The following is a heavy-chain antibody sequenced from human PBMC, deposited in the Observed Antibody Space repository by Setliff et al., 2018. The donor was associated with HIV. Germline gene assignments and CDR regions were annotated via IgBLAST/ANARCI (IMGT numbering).Heavy chain of an antibody. CDR3: ARDYYDSSGYIFFPGLPDY. CDR2: INPKSDGT. Sequence: ASVKVSCKASGYSFTDYYIHWVRQAPGQGLEWMGWINPKSDGTNYAQKFQGWITMTRDTSISTAYMELSRLRSDDTAVYYCARDYYDSSGYIFFPGLPDYWGQGALVTVSS. V-gene: IGHV1-2*04. J-gene: IGHJ4*02. CDR1: GYSFTDYY. D-gene: IGHD3-22*01.